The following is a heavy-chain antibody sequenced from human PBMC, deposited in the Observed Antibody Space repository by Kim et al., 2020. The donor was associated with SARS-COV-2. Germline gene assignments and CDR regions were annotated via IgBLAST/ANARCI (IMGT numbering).Heavy chain of an antibody. D-gene: IGHD2-15*01. CDR2: ISGSGGST. J-gene: IGHJ5*02. Sequence: GGSLRLSCAASGFTFSSYAMSWVRQAPGKGLEWVSAISGSGGSTYYADSVKGRFTISRDNSKKTLYLQMNSLRAEDTAVYYCAKDRLSSSYHDLWWFDPWGQGTLVTVSS. V-gene: IGHV3-23*01. CDR1: GFTFSSYA. CDR3: AKDRLSSSYHDLWWFDP.